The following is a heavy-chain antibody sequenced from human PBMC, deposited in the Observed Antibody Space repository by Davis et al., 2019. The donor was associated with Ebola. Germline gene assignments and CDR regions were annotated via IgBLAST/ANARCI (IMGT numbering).Heavy chain of an antibody. J-gene: IGHJ6*02. D-gene: IGHD4-17*01. CDR2: ISAYNGNT. Sequence: ASVKVSCKASGYTFTSYGISWVRQAPGQGLEWMGWISAYNGNTNYAQKLQGRVTMNTDTSTSTAYMELRSLKSDDTAVYYCARVRDYAYYYGMDVWGQGTTVTVSS. V-gene: IGHV1-18*01. CDR3: ARVRDYAYYYGMDV. CDR1: GYTFTSYG.